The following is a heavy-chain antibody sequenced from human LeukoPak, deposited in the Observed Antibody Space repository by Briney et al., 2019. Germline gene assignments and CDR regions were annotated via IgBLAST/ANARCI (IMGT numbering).Heavy chain of an antibody. J-gene: IGHJ4*02. CDR3: AKDGTRGSYSYYFDY. Sequence: GGSLRLSCAASGFTFSSYGMHWVRQAPGKGLEWLAVISYDGSNKYYADSVKGRFTISRDNSKNTLYLQMNSLRAEDTAVYYCAKDGTRGSYSYYFDYWGQGTLVTVSS. V-gene: IGHV3-30*18. CDR2: ISYDGSNK. CDR1: GFTFSSYG. D-gene: IGHD1-26*01.